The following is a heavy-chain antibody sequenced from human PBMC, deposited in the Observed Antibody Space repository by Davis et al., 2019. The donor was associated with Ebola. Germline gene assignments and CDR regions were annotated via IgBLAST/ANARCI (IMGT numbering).Heavy chain of an antibody. D-gene: IGHD6-13*01. Sequence: PGGSLRLSCTVSGGSISSYYWSWIRQPPGKGLEWIGYIYYSGSTNYNPSLKSRVTISVDTSKNQFSLKLSSVTAADTAVYYCARWAAAYYYYGMDVWGQGTTVTVSS. V-gene: IGHV4-59*01. CDR3: ARWAAAYYYYGMDV. J-gene: IGHJ6*02. CDR2: IYYSGST. CDR1: GGSISSYY.